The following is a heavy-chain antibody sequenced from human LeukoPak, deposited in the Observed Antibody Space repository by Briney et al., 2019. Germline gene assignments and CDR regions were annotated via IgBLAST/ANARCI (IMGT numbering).Heavy chain of an antibody. CDR3: AREYSTSSRGNGYDY. J-gene: IGHJ4*02. D-gene: IGHD6-6*01. CDR2: IYYSGST. Sequence: XREPPGXXXXWVGYIYYSGSTNYNPSLQSRFTISIDPSKKQFSLKLSSVTAADTAVYYCAREYSTSSRGNGYDYWGQGTLVTVSS. V-gene: IGHV4-59*01.